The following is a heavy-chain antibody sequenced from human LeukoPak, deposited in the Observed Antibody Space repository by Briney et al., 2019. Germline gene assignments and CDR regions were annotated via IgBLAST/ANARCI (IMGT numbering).Heavy chain of an antibody. D-gene: IGHD3-22*01. Sequence: GGSLRLSCAASGFTFSSFALSWVRQAPGKGLEWVSVIYSGGSTYYADSVKGRFTISRDNSKNTLYLQMNSLRAEDTAVYYCARSISHYYDSSGYDYWGQGTLVTVSS. CDR1: GFTFSSFA. CDR2: IYSGGST. V-gene: IGHV3-53*01. J-gene: IGHJ4*02. CDR3: ARSISHYYDSSGYDY.